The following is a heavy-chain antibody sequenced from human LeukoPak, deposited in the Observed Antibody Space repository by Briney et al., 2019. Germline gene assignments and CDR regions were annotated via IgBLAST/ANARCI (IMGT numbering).Heavy chain of an antibody. CDR3: ARQGDAVVTDV. CDR2: INPGDSDT. V-gene: IGHV5-51*01. CDR1: GSSFTNYW. J-gene: IGHJ6*02. Sequence: GESLQISCKGSGSSFTNYWIGWVRQMPGKGLEWMAFINPGDSDTRYSPSFQGHVTISVDKSINTAYLQWGSLKASDTAMYYCARQGDAVVTDVWGQGTTVIVSS. D-gene: IGHD4-23*01.